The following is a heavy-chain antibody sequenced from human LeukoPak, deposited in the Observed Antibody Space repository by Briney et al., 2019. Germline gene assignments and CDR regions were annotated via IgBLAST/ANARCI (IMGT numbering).Heavy chain of an antibody. CDR1: GFTFSSYA. V-gene: IGHV3-23*01. Sequence: GGSLRLSCAASGFTFSSYAMSWVRQAPGKGLEWVSAISGSGGTTYYADSVKGRFTISRDNAKNALFLQMNSLRAEDTAVYYCARSYSGNSDLNYWGQGTLVTVSS. CDR3: ARSYSGNSDLNY. CDR2: ISGSGGTT. J-gene: IGHJ4*02. D-gene: IGHD4-23*01.